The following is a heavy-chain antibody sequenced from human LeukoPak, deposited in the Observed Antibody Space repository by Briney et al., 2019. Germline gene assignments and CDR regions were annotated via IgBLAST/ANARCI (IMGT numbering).Heavy chain of an antibody. CDR2: ISAYNGNT. CDR1: GYTFTSYG. Sequence: ASVKVSFKASGYTFTSYGISWVRQAPGQGLEWMGWISAYNGNTSYPQKLQGRVTMTTDTSTSTAYMELRSLRSDDTAVYYCATHRGYCSSTSCQNELELDYWGQGTLVTVSS. CDR3: ATHRGYCSSTSCQNELELDY. V-gene: IGHV1-18*01. D-gene: IGHD2-2*03. J-gene: IGHJ4*02.